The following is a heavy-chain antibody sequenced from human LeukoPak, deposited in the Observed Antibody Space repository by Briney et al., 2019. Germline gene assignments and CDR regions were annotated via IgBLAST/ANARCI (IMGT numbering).Heavy chain of an antibody. CDR1: GFTFSSYS. J-gene: IGHJ3*02. V-gene: IGHV3-48*01. Sequence: GGSLRLSCAASGFTFSSYSMNWVRQAPGKGLEWVSYISSSSSAIYYADSVKGRFTISRDNAKNSLYLQMNSLSAEDTAVYYCAKDRDYYDSRGIDIWGQGTMVTVSS. D-gene: IGHD3-22*01. CDR2: ISSSSSAI. CDR3: AKDRDYYDSRGIDI.